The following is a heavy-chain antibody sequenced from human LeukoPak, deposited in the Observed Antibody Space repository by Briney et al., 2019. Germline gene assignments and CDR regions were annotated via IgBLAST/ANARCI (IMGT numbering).Heavy chain of an antibody. J-gene: IGHJ4*02. CDR2: IIPIFGTA. Sequence: SVKVSCKASGGTFSSYAISWVRQAPGQGLEWMGGIIPIFGTANYAQKFQGRVTMTRDTSTSTVYMELSSLRSEDTAVYYCARDLGQNRGSFPMYYFDYWGQGTLVTVSS. V-gene: IGHV1-69*05. CDR1: GGTFSSYA. D-gene: IGHD1-26*01. CDR3: ARDLGQNRGSFPMYYFDY.